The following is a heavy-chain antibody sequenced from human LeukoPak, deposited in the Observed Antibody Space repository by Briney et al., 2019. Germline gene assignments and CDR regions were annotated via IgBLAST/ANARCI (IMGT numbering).Heavy chain of an antibody. J-gene: IGHJ4*02. V-gene: IGHV3-23*01. CDR2: ISGSGGST. D-gene: IGHD6-19*01. CDR3: AKERGSGWGIDY. CDR1: GFTFSSYA. Sequence: GGSLRLSCAASGFTFSSYAMSWVRQAPGKGLEWVSTISGSGGSTNYADSAKGRFTISRDNSKNTLHLQMNSLRAEDTAVYHCAKERGSGWGIDYWGQGTLVTVSS.